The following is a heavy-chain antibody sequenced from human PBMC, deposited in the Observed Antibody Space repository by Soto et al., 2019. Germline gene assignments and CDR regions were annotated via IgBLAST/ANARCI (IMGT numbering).Heavy chain of an antibody. V-gene: IGHV3-23*01. J-gene: IGHJ4*02. CDR2: MSGTGGST. D-gene: IGHD6-19*01. CDR3: AKAGFSSGWSPSYFDY. CDR1: GFTFSSYA. Sequence: EVQLLESGGGLVQPGRSLRFSCAASGFTFSSYAMNWVRQAPGKGLEWVSAMSGTGGSTYYADSVKGRFTLSRDNSKNTLYLQMSSLRVEDTAVFYCAKAGFSSGWSPSYFDYWGQGTLVTVSS.